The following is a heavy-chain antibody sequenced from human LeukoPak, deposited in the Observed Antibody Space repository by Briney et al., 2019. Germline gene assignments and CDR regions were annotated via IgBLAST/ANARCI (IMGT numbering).Heavy chain of an antibody. CDR3: ARDQVYSGSYLRYFQQ. V-gene: IGHV3-7*03. CDR1: GFTFSSYW. J-gene: IGHJ1*01. D-gene: IGHD1-26*01. Sequence: GGSLRLSCAASGFTFSSYWMTWVRQAPGKGPEWVANIKPDGSEKYYADSMKGRFTVSRDNAKNSLYLQINSLRAEDTAVYYCARDQVYSGSYLRYFQQWGRGTLVTVSS. CDR2: IKPDGSEK.